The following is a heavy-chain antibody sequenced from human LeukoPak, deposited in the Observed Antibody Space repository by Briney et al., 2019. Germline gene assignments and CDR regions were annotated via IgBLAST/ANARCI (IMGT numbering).Heavy chain of an antibody. CDR2: ISSSSSYI. Sequence: GGSLRLSCAASGFTFSSYSMNWVRQAPGKGLEWVSSISSSSSYIYYADSVKGRFTISRDNAKNSLYLQMNSLRAEDTAVYYCARGNWNDVGYYYYYMDVWGKGTTATVSS. D-gene: IGHD1-1*01. CDR1: GFTFSSYS. CDR3: ARGNWNDVGYYYYYMDV. V-gene: IGHV3-21*01. J-gene: IGHJ6*03.